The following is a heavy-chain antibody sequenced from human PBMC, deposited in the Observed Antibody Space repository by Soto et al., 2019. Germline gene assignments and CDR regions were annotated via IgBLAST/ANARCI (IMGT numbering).Heavy chain of an antibody. Sequence: SETLSLTCAVYGGSFSGYYWSWIRQPPGKGLEWIGEINHSGSTNYNPSLKSQVTISVDTSKNQFSLKLSSVTAADTAVYYCARELRDSSEGAFDIWGQGTMVTVSS. V-gene: IGHV4-34*01. CDR3: ARELRDSSEGAFDI. CDR2: INHSGST. CDR1: GGSFSGYY. D-gene: IGHD3-22*01. J-gene: IGHJ3*02.